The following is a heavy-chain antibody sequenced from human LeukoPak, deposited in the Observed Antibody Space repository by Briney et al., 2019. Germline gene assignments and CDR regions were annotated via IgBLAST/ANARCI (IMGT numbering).Heavy chain of an antibody. CDR1: GFTFSSYG. J-gene: IGHJ4*02. V-gene: IGHV3-30*18. D-gene: IGHD5-18*01. Sequence: PGKSLGLSCGASGFTFSSYGMHWVRQAPGKGLEWVAVISYEGSSKYYADSVKGRFTISRDNSNNTLFLQMDSLRAEDTAVYYCAKDWYSYGPHYFDYWGQGALVTVSS. CDR3: AKDWYSYGPHYFDY. CDR2: ISYEGSSK.